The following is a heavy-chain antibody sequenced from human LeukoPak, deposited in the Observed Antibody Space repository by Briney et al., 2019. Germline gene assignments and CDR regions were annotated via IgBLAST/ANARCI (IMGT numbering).Heavy chain of an antibody. CDR1: GFTFSSYS. Sequence: GGSLRLSCAASGFTFSSYSMNWVRQAPGRGLEWVSSISGSGSYIYYADSMKGRFTISRDNAKNSLYLQMNSLRAEDTAVYYCARGEEWRSSWFSPFDYWGQGTLVTVSS. V-gene: IGHV3-21*01. CDR3: ARGEEWRSSWFSPFDY. J-gene: IGHJ4*02. CDR2: ISGSGSYI. D-gene: IGHD6-13*01.